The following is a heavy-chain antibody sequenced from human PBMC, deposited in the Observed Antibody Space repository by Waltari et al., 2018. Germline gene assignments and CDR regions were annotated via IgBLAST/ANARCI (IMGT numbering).Heavy chain of an antibody. CDR3: ARSEFSSGWLGFDY. Sequence: QVQLQESGPGLVKPSETLSLTCAVSGYSLSSGYYWGWIRQPPGKGLEWIGSIYHSGSTYYNPSLKSRVTISVDTSKNQFSLKLSSVTAADTAVYYCARSEFSSGWLGFDYWGQGTLVTVSS. J-gene: IGHJ4*02. CDR1: GYSLSSGYY. D-gene: IGHD6-19*01. V-gene: IGHV4-38-2*01. CDR2: IYHSGST.